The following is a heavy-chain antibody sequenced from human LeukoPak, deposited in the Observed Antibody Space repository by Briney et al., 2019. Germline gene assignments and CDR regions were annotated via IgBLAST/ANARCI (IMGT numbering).Heavy chain of an antibody. D-gene: IGHD3-3*01. V-gene: IGHV1-2*06. CDR2: INPNSGGT. CDR3: ARDPVYDFWSGYWDY. Sequence: ASVKVSCKASGFTFTGYYMHWVRQAPGQGLEWMGRINPNSGGTNYAQKFQGRVTMTRDTSISTAYMELSRLRSDDTAVYYCARDPVYDFWSGYWDYWGQGTLVTVSS. CDR1: GFTFTGYY. J-gene: IGHJ4*02.